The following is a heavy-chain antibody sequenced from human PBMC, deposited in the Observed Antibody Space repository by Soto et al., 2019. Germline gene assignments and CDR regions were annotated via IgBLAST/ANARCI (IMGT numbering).Heavy chain of an antibody. V-gene: IGHV4-59*08. CDR3: ARHVNLPLSGTGFDS. Sequence: SXTLSLTWSVAGGSTVGYYWSCLRQPPGEGVKWIGYIDNIGSTNYSPSVRSRVTMSIDASQEQFSLKLSSVTATDTAVYYCARHVNLPLSGTGFDSCAQGTLLTVSS. CDR2: IDNIGST. J-gene: IGHJ4*02. CDR1: GGSTVGYY. D-gene: IGHD2-8*02.